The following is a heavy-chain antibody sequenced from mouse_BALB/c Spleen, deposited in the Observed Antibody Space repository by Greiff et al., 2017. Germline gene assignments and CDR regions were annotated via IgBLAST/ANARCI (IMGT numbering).Heavy chain of an antibody. J-gene: IGHJ3*01. V-gene: IGHV1S81*02. CDR3: ARSYYGTPFAY. D-gene: IGHD1-1*01. CDR1: GYTFTSYW. CDR2: INPSNGRT. Sequence: VQLQESGAELVKPGASVKLSCKASGYTFTSYWMHWVKQRPGQGLEWIGEINPSNGRTNYNEKFKSKATLTVDKSPSTAYMQLSSLTSEDSAVYYCARSYYGTPFAYWGQGTLVTVSA.